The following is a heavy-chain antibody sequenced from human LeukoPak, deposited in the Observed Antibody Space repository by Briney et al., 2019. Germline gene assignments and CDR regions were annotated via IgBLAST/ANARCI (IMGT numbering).Heavy chain of an antibody. CDR2: ISSSSDYI. V-gene: IGHV3-21*01. J-gene: IGHJ3*02. D-gene: IGHD3-16*01. CDR3: AGRGSHLTFDI. CDR1: GFTFSGYS. Sequence: GGALRLSCAASGFTFSGYSMNWVRQAPGKGLEWVSSISSSSDYIYYADSVKGRFTISRDNAKNSLYLQMNSLRVEDTAVYYCAGRGSHLTFDIWGQGTMVTVSS.